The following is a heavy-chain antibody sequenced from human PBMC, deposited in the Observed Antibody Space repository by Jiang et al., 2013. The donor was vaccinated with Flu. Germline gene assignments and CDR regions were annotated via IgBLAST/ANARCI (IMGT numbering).Heavy chain of an antibody. CDR1: GYTFINYD. Sequence: GAEVKKPGASVKVSCKASGYTFINYDITWVRQAPGQGLEWMGWINSYNGNTNYAQKLQGRVTMTTDTSTSTVYMELRSLRSDDTAVYYCARGDTSMEYDYWGQGTLVTVSS. J-gene: IGHJ4*02. D-gene: IGHD5-18*01. CDR2: INSYNGNT. CDR3: ARGDTSMEYDY. V-gene: IGHV1-18*01.